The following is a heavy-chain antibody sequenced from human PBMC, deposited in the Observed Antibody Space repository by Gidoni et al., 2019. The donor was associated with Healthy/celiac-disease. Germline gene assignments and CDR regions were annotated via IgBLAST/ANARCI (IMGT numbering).Heavy chain of an antibody. CDR1: VFTFNNDW. D-gene: IGHD5-12*01. V-gene: IGHV3-7*01. Sequence: EVQLVESRGGWVQPGGSLRRSWAASVFTFNNDWMTWFSQAPGKGLACVFNLTDDGSEKYYGDLVQGRFTISIDNAKNSLYLQRNSLRAEDTAVYYCASFGIVATIDSWGQGTLVTVSS. CDR3: ASFGIVATIDS. J-gene: IGHJ4*02. CDR2: LTDDGSEK.